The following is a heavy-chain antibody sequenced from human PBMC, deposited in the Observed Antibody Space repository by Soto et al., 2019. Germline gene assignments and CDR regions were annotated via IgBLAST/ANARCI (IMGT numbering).Heavy chain of an antibody. Sequence: QVPLVQSGAEVKKPGASVKVSCKASGYTFTSYGISWVRQAPGQGLEWMGWISAYNGNTNYAQKLQGRGTMTTDTSTSTAYMGLRSLRSDDTAVYYCARDRLVGIVVVPAASPEGYYYYGMDVWGQGTAVTVSS. D-gene: IGHD2-2*01. CDR1: GYTFTSYG. CDR2: ISAYNGNT. CDR3: ARDRLVGIVVVPAASPEGYYYYGMDV. V-gene: IGHV1-18*01. J-gene: IGHJ6*02.